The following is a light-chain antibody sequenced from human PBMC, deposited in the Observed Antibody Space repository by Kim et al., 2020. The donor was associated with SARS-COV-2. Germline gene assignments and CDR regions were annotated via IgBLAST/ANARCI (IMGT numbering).Light chain of an antibody. Sequence: SVSPGERATLSCRASQSVSSNLAWYQQKPGQAPRLLIYGASTRATGIPARFSGSGSGTEFTLTISSLQSEDFAVYYCQHYNNWPYTFGQGTKLEI. CDR3: QHYNNWPYT. J-gene: IGKJ2*01. CDR1: QSVSSN. V-gene: IGKV3-15*01. CDR2: GAS.